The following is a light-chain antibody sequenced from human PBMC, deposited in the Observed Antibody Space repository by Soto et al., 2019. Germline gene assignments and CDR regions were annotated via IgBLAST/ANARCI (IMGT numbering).Light chain of an antibody. CDR1: QGISSW. CDR3: QQYDSYPYT. J-gene: IGKJ2*01. CDR2: AAS. V-gene: IGKV1D-16*01. Sequence: DIQMTQSPSSLSASVGDRVTITCRASQGISSWLAWYQQKPEKAPKSLIYAASNLQSGVPSRFSGSGSGTDFTLIISSLQPEDFATYYCQQYDSYPYTFGQGTKLEIK.